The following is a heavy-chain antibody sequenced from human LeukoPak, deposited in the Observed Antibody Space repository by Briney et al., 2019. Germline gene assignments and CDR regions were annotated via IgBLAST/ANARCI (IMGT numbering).Heavy chain of an antibody. CDR3: AKNYGDHVNWFDP. V-gene: IGHV3-53*01. CDR2: IYSGGST. Sequence: PGGSLGLSCAASGFTVSSNYMSWVRQAPGKGLEWVSVIYSGGSTYYADSVKGRFTISRDNSKNTLYLQMNSLRAADTAVYYCAKNYGDHVNWFDPWGQGTLVTVSS. CDR1: GFTVSSNY. J-gene: IGHJ5*02. D-gene: IGHD4-17*01.